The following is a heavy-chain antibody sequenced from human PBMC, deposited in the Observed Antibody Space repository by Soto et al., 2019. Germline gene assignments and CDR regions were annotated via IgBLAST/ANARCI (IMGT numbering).Heavy chain of an antibody. Sequence: VGSLRLSCSVSGCTFRAYSMHWVRQAPGKGLEYVAVIRHDGSNIYYADSVKGRFIISRDNSNNRLYLQMSSLRLEDTAVYYCVRDWWGFDYWGQGTPVTVSS. CDR2: IRHDGSNI. V-gene: IGHV3-64D*06. CDR3: VRDWWGFDY. D-gene: IGHD2-15*01. J-gene: IGHJ4*02. CDR1: GCTFRAYS.